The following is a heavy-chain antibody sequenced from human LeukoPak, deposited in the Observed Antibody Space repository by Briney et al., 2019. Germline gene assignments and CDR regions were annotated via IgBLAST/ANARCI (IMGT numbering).Heavy chain of an antibody. J-gene: IGHJ3*02. Sequence: GGSLRLSCTASGFTFTSYAMSWVRQAPGKGLEWVSAITGTGGSTYYAASVKGRFTVSRDNSKNTLYLQMSSLRAEDTAMYYCAKVRDTRDWYKDAFDIWGQGTRVTVSS. CDR2: ITGTGGST. D-gene: IGHD6-19*01. CDR3: AKVRDTRDWYKDAFDI. CDR1: GFTFTSYA. V-gene: IGHV3-23*01.